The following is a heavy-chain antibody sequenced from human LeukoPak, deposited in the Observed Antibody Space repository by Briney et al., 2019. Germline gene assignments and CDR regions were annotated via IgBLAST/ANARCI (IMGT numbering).Heavy chain of an antibody. V-gene: IGHV3-48*03. CDR3: ATSQRGDIWAGSWFDP. D-gene: IGHD3-9*01. CDR2: ISSSGSTI. CDR1: GFTFSSYE. Sequence: GGPLRLSCAGSGFTFSSYEVNWVRRAPGKALVWLSYISSSGSTIYYADSVKGPFTISRDNAKKSLFLQMNSLRAEDTAVYYCATSQRGDIWAGSWFDPWGQGTLVTVSS. J-gene: IGHJ5*02.